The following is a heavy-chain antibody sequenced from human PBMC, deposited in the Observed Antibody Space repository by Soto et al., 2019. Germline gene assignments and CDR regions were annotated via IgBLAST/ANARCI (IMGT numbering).Heavy chain of an antibody. D-gene: IGHD4-17*01. Sequence: QVQLAESGGGVVQPGRSLRLSCATSGFTFRSSGMHWVRQAPGKGLEWVAFISYDGSNTYSADSVKGRFTLSRDNSKNTLYLQMTSLRADDTAVYYCAKDSLLYGPVFDYWGQGTLVTVSS. V-gene: IGHV3-30*18. J-gene: IGHJ4*02. CDR1: GFTFRSSG. CDR3: AKDSLLYGPVFDY. CDR2: ISYDGSNT.